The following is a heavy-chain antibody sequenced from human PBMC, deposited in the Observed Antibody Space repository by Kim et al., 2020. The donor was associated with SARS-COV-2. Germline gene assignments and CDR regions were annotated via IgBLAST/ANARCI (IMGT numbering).Heavy chain of an antibody. Sequence: STYYADSGKGRFTISRDNSKNTLDLQMNSLRAEDTAVYYCGFAVTTLPDYWGQGTLVTVSS. D-gene: IGHD4-17*01. V-gene: IGHV3-23*01. CDR2: ST. CDR3: GFAVTTLPDY. J-gene: IGHJ4*02.